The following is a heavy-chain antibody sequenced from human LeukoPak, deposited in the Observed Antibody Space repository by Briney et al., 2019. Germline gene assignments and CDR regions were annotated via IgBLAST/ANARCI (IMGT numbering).Heavy chain of an antibody. J-gene: IGHJ4*02. D-gene: IGHD3-22*01. CDR2: ISGSGASI. Sequence: GGPLRLSCAASGFTFSSYAMSWVRQAPGKGLEWVSTISGSGASIYYADSVKGRFTISRDNSKNTLYLQMNSLRAEDTAVYYCAKQPGSVVDSSGSLSRHWGQGTLVTVSS. V-gene: IGHV3-23*01. CDR1: GFTFSSYA. CDR3: AKQPGSVVDSSGSLSRH.